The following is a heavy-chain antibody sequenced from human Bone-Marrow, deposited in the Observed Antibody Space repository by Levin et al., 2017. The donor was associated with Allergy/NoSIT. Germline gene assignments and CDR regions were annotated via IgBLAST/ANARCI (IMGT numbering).Heavy chain of an antibody. D-gene: IGHD1-26*01. CDR2: VSHGGSA. CDR3: ASRSRPSWYFDL. CDR1: GGSFSDSY. Sequence: SCGLRGGSFSDSYLTWLRQPPGKGLEWIGEVSHGGSANYIPSLKSRVSISMDTSKSQFSLTLTSVTAADTAMYYCASRSRPSWYFDLWGRGTLVTVSS. V-gene: IGHV4-34*01. J-gene: IGHJ2*01.